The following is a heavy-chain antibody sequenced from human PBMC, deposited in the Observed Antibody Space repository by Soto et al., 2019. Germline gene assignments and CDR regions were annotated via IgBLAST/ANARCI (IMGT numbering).Heavy chain of an antibody. CDR3: ARGLRYYDSSGYNAFDI. V-gene: IGHV1-69*01. CDR2: IIPIFGTA. CDR1: GGTFSSYA. D-gene: IGHD3-22*01. J-gene: IGHJ3*02. Sequence: QVQLVQSGAEVQKPGSSVKVSCKASGGTFSSYAISWVRQAPGQGLEWMGGIIPIFGTANYAQKFQGRVTITADESTSTAYMELSSLRSEDTAVYYCARGLRYYDSSGYNAFDIWGQGTMVTVSS.